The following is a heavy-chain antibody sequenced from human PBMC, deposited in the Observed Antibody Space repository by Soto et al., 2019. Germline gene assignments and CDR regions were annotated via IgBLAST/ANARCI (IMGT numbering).Heavy chain of an antibody. CDR1: GGTFSSYG. D-gene: IGHD2-2*01. CDR2: IWYDGSNK. V-gene: IGHV3-33*01. CDR3: ARGRYQLLLDAFDI. Sequence: GGSLRISCAASGGTFSSYGMHWVRQDPGKGLERVAVIWYDGSNKYYADSVKGRFTISRDNSKNTLYLQMNSLRAEDTAVYYCARGRYQLLLDAFDIWGQGTMVTVSS. J-gene: IGHJ3*02.